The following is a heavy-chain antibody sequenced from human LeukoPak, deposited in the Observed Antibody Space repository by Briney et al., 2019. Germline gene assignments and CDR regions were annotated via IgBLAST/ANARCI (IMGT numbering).Heavy chain of an antibody. Sequence: TGGSLRLSCAASGFTVSSNYMSWVRQAPGQGLQWVSVIYSGGSTYYADSVKGRFTISRDNSKNTLYLQMNSLRAEDTAVYYCARGITGPNGLDVWGHGTTVTVSS. D-gene: IGHD1-14*01. V-gene: IGHV3-53*01. CDR1: GFTVSSNY. CDR2: IYSGGST. J-gene: IGHJ6*02. CDR3: ARGITGPNGLDV.